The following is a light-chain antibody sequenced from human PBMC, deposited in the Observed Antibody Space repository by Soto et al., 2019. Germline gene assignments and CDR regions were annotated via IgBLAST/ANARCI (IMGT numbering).Light chain of an antibody. Sequence: SALTQPASVSGSPGQSITISCTGTSTDIGYHTYVSWYQQHTGKAPELLIYEVNNRPSGVSNRFSGSKSGNTASLTISGLQTEDEADYYCSSYTATSVVFGGGTKLTVL. CDR2: EVN. V-gene: IGLV2-14*01. CDR1: STDIGYHTY. CDR3: SSYTATSVV. J-gene: IGLJ3*02.